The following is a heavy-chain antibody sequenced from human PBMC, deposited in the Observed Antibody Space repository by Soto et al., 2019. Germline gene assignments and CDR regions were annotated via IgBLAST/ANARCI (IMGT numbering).Heavy chain of an antibody. CDR1: GGTFSIYA. CDR2: RIPIFGTA. V-gene: IGHV1-69*12. Sequence: QVQLVQSGAEVKEPGSSVNVSCKASGGTFSIYAISWVRQAPGQGLEWMGGRIPIFGTADYAQKLQGRVTITGDESTITANMELTSLRSEDTAIYYCARELYSSRWPNKMSLFQNSYYGMDVWGQGTRVTVSS. D-gene: IGHD6-13*01. CDR3: ARELYSSRWPNKMSLFQNSYYGMDV. J-gene: IGHJ6*02.